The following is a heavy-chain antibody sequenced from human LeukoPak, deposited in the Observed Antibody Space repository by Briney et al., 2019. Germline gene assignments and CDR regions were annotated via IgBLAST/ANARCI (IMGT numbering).Heavy chain of an antibody. Sequence: PGGSLRLSCAASGFTFSSYGMHWVRQAPGKGLEWVAVISYDGSNKYYADSVKGRFTISRDNSKNTLYLQMNSLRAEDTAVYYCAKSFSCYDSSGYYFDYWGQGTLVTVSS. J-gene: IGHJ4*02. CDR1: GFTFSSYG. D-gene: IGHD3-22*01. CDR2: ISYDGSNK. CDR3: AKSFSCYDSSGYYFDY. V-gene: IGHV3-30*18.